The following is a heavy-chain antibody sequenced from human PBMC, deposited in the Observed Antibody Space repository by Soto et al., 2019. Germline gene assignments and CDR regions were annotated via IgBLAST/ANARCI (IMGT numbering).Heavy chain of an antibody. D-gene: IGHD2-15*01. V-gene: IGHV3-21*01. CDR1: GFTFSRYS. CDR3: ARDRLVAATSAPPYYYFGMDV. J-gene: IGHJ6*02. Sequence: GGSLRLSCAASGFTFSRYSMNWVRQAPGKGLEWVSSISSSSRYTYYADSVKGRFTISRDNAKNSLYLQMNSLRAEDTAVYYCARDRLVAATSAPPYYYFGMDVWGQGTTVTVSS. CDR2: ISSSSRYT.